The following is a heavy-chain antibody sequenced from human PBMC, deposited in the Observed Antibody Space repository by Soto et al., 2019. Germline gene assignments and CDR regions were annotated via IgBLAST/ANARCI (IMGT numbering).Heavy chain of an antibody. CDR1: GGTFSSYA. V-gene: IGHV1-69*06. J-gene: IGHJ6*02. CDR2: IIPIFGTA. CDR3: ATSATRDYYYYGMDF. Sequence: SVRVSCKASGGTFSSYAISWVRQAPGQGLEWMGGIIPIFGTANYAQKFQGRVTITADKSTSTAYMELSSLRSEDTAVYYCATSATRDYYYYGMDFRGQGSTVTVS.